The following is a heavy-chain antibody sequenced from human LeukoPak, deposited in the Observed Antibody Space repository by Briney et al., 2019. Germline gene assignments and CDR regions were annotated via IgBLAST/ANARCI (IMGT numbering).Heavy chain of an antibody. V-gene: IGHV5-51*01. J-gene: IGHJ5*02. Sequence: GEPLKISCKGSGYSFTSYLSGSVRQIPGKGLEWRGIIYPGDSDTRYSPSFQGQVTISADKSISTAYLQWSSLKASDTAMYYCARQGTVGSLGWFDPWGQGTLVTVSS. CDR3: ARQGTVGSLGWFDP. CDR2: IYPGDSDT. CDR1: GYSFTSYL. D-gene: IGHD4-17*01.